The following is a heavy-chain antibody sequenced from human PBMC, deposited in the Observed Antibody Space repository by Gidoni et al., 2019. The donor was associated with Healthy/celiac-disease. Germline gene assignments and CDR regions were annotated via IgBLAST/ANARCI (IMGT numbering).Heavy chain of an antibody. CDR1: GGSISSYY. D-gene: IGHD2-2*01. Sequence: QVQLQESGPGLVKPSEPLSLTCPVPGGSISSYYVSWIRQPPGKGLEWIGYIYYSGSTNYNPSLKSRVTISVDTSKNQFSLKLSSVTAADTAVYYCARAEYCSSTSCQNWFDPWGQGTLVTVSS. V-gene: IGHV4-59*01. J-gene: IGHJ5*02. CDR2: IYYSGST. CDR3: ARAEYCSSTSCQNWFDP.